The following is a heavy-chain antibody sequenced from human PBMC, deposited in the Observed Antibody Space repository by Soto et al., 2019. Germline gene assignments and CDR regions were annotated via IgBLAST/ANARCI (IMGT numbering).Heavy chain of an antibody. CDR1: GFTFSSYS. V-gene: IGHV3-48*02. J-gene: IGHJ6*02. D-gene: IGHD3-3*01. CDR3: ARQEDYDFWSGYYFTEYYYGMDV. CDR2: ISSSSSTI. Sequence: PGGSLRLSCAASGFTFSSYSMNWVRQAPGKGLEWVSYISSSSSTIYYADSVKGRFTISRDNAKNSLYLQMNSLRDEDTAVYYCARQEDYDFWSGYYFTEYYYGMDVWGQGTTVTVSS.